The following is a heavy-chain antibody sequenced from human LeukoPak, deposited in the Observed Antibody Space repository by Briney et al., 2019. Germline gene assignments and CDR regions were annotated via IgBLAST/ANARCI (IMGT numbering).Heavy chain of an antibody. V-gene: IGHV4-39*01. J-gene: IGHJ5*02. Sequence: SQTLSLTCTVSGGSISSSSYYWGWIRQPPGKGLEWIGSIYYSGRTYYNPSLKSRVTISVDTSKNQFSLKLRSVTAADTAVYYCASPGYTSSIWFDPWGQGTLVTVSS. CDR3: ASPGYTSSIWFDP. CDR2: IYYSGRT. D-gene: IGHD6-13*01. CDR1: GGSISSSSYY.